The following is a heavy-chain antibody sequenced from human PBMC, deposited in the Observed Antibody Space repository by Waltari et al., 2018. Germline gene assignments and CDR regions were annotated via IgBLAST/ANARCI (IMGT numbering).Heavy chain of an antibody. V-gene: IGHV3-30-3*01. D-gene: IGHD1-1*01. J-gene: IGHJ4*02. CDR1: AFTFDNYA. CDR3: ARESQNWNDRSFDC. Sequence: QVQLVESGGGVVQPGRSLRLSCAASAFTFDNYAMHWVRQGPGKGLEWLAFISYNGGNQYSAASVKGRFTVSRDNSKNSLYLQMDSLRAEDTAVYYCARESQNWNDRSFDCWGQGTLVTVSS. CDR2: ISYNGGNQ.